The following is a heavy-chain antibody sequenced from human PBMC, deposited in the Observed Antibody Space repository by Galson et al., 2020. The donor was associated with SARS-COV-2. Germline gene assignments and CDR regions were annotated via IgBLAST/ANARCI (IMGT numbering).Heavy chain of an antibody. D-gene: IGHD1-1*01. Sequence: SLRLSCEASGLTFSSYPVTLVRQAPGKWLEGVSAITASGDVTYYADSVKGRFTISRDNSKNTVYLQMNSLRAEDSAVYYCARGYNCPYHWGQGTLITVSS. CDR2: ITASGDVT. CDR1: GLTFSSYP. V-gene: IGHV3-23*01. CDR3: ARGYNCPYH. J-gene: IGHJ5*02.